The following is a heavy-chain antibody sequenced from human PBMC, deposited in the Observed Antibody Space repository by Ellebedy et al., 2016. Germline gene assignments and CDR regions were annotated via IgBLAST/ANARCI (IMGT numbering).Heavy chain of an antibody. D-gene: IGHD6-19*01. CDR3: AREGYSSGRCGAFGI. CDR1: GFTFDDYS. J-gene: IGHJ3*02. CDR2: LSGIDGST. V-gene: IGHV3-23*01. Sequence: GESLKISCAASGFTFDDYSMHWVRQVPGKGLEWVSTLSGIDGSTYYADSVKGRFTISRDSSRNTLYLQMNSLRAEDTAVYFCAREGYSSGRCGAFGIWGQGTMVTVSS.